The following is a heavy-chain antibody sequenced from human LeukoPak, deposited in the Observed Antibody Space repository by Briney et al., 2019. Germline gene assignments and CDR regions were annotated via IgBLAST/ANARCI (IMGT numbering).Heavy chain of an antibody. D-gene: IGHD3-10*01. Sequence: GGSLRLSCAASGFTFSSYAMSWVRQAPGKGLEWVSAISGSGGCTYCADSVKGRFTISRDNSKNTLYLQMNSLRAEDTAVYYCAKAATTVRKSGVRGVHNWLDPWGQGTLVTVSS. J-gene: IGHJ5*02. V-gene: IGHV3-23*01. CDR3: AKAATTVRKSGVRGVHNWLDP. CDR2: ISGSGGCT. CDR1: GFTFSSYA.